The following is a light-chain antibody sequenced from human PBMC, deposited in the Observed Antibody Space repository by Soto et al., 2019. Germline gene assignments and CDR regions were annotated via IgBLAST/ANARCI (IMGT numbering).Light chain of an antibody. CDR1: SSDVGGYNY. CDR2: DVS. J-gene: IGLJ7*01. V-gene: IGLV2-14*01. CDR3: SSSTSSSPLV. Sequence: QSVLTQPASVSGSPGQSITISCTGTSSDVGGYNYVSWYQQHPGKAPKLMIYDVSNRPSGVSNRFSGSKSGNTASLTISGLQAEDEADYYCSSSTSSSPLVFGGGTQLTVL.